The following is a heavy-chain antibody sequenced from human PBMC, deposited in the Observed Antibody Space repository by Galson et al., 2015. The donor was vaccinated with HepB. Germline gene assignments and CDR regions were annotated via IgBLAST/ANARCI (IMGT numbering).Heavy chain of an antibody. D-gene: IGHD6-25*01. CDR2: IYPDNSDT. V-gene: IGHV5-51*01. Sequence: QSGAEVKEAGESLRISCKGSGYSFSGYWISWVRQMPGKGLEWMGIIYPDNSDTRYSPSFQGQVTFSADKSISTAYLQWSSLKAPDTAMCYCARYGGETLAANWFDYWGQGTLVTVSS. J-gene: IGHJ4*02. CDR3: ARYGGETLAANWFDY. CDR1: GYSFSGYW.